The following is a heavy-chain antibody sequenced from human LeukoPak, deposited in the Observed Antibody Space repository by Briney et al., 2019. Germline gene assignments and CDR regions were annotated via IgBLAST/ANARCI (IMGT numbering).Heavy chain of an antibody. D-gene: IGHD3-22*01. CDR2: IYHSGST. J-gene: IGHJ3*02. Sequence: PSQTLSLTCAVSGGSISSGGYSWSWIRQPPGKGLEWIGYIYHSGSTYYNPSLKSRVTISVDKSKDQFSLKLSSVTAADTAVYYCARSTGDYYGSMENAFDIWGQGTKLTVSS. CDR1: GGSISSGGYS. V-gene: IGHV4-30-2*01. CDR3: ARSTGDYYGSMENAFDI.